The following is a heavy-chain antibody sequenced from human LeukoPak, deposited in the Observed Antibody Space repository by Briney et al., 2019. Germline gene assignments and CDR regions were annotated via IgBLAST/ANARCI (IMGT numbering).Heavy chain of an antibody. CDR1: GFTFSNYG. CDR2: IRYDGSNK. V-gene: IGHV3-30*02. Sequence: PGGSLRLSCAASGFTFSNYGMHWVRQAQGKGLEWVAFIRYDGSNKYYADSVKGRFTISRDNSKNTLYLQMNSLRAEDTAVYYCAKDSAVYFDYWGQGTLVTVSS. CDR3: AKDSAVYFDY. J-gene: IGHJ4*02.